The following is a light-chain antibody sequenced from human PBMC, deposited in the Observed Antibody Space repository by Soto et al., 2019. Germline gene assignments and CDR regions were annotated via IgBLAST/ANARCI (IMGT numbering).Light chain of an antibody. CDR1: QNLRSS. J-gene: IGKJ1*01. CDR2: GAS. Sequence: EIVMTQSPATLSVSPGERATLSCRASQNLRSSLAWYQQKPGQAPRLLIYGASTRATGIPDRFSGSGSGTDFTLTISRLEPEDFAVYYCQQYGSAPWTFGQGTKVDIK. V-gene: IGKV3-20*01. CDR3: QQYGSAPWT.